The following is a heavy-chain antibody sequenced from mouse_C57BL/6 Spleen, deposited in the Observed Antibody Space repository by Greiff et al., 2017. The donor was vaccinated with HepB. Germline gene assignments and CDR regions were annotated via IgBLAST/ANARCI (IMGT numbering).Heavy chain of an antibody. J-gene: IGHJ3*01. V-gene: IGHV1-39*01. CDR2: INPNYGTT. D-gene: IGHD3-2*02. CDR1: GYSFTDYN. CDR3: ARWAGQAFSWFAY. Sequence: VQLQQSGPELVKPGASVKISCKASGYSFTDYNMNWVKQSNGKSLEWIGVINPNYGTTSYNQKFKGKATLTVDQSSSTAYMQLNRLTSEDSAVYYGARWAGQAFSWFAYWGQGTLVTVSA.